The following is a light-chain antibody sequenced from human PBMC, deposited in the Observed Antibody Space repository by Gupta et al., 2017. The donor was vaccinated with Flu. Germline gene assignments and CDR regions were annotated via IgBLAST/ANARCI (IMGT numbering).Light chain of an antibody. CDR3: STWDGSLNGWV. CDR1: SSNIGNNA. Sequence: QSVLTQPPSASGTPGQRVTISCSGRSSNIGNNAVNWYPQVPGTAPKVVIYDSNQRPSGVPDRFSGSKSVTSASLAISGLQSEDEADYYCSTWDGSLNGWVFGGGTKLAVL. V-gene: IGLV1-44*01. CDR2: DSN. J-gene: IGLJ3*02.